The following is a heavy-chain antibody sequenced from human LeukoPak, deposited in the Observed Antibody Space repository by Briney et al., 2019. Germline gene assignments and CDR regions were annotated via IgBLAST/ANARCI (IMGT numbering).Heavy chain of an antibody. CDR1: GFPFSSYW. D-gene: IGHD4-17*01. Sequence: SGGSLRLSCVASGFPFSSYWMTWVRQAPGKGLEWVANIKQDGSKKSYVDSVKGRLTISRDNAKNSLYLQMNSLRAEDTAVYYCARENTVTTYYFDYWGQGTLVTVSS. V-gene: IGHV3-7*01. CDR3: ARENTVTTYYFDY. J-gene: IGHJ4*02. CDR2: IKQDGSKK.